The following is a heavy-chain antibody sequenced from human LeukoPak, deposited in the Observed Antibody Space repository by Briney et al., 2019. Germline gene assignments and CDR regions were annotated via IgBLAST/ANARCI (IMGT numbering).Heavy chain of an antibody. CDR1: GFTFSSYW. J-gene: IGHJ4*02. Sequence: QPGGSLRLSCAASGFTFSSYWMSWVRQAPGKGLEWVANIKQDGSEKYYVDSVKGRFTISRDNAKKSLYLQMNSLRAEDTAVYYCAKDYSDLRVADVFFEYWGQGTQVTVSS. CDR3: AKDYSDLRVADVFFEY. D-gene: IGHD2-15*01. CDR2: IKQDGSEK. V-gene: IGHV3-7*01.